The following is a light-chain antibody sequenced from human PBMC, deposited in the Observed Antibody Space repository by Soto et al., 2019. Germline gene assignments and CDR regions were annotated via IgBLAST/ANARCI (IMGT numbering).Light chain of an antibody. V-gene: IGKV1-6*01. CDR1: QDIRND. J-gene: IGKJ1*01. CDR3: LQDFNYPWT. Sequence: AIQMTQSPSSLSASVGDRVTITCRASQDIRNDLGWYQQKPGKTPKLLIFAASSLQSGVPSRFSGSGSGKDFTITISSLQPEDFATYYCLQDFNYPWTFGQGTKAEIE. CDR2: AAS.